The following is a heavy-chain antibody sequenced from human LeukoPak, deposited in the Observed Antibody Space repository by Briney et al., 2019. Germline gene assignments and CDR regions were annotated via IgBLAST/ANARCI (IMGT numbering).Heavy chain of an antibody. V-gene: IGHV4-34*01. J-gene: IGHJ4*02. CDR3: ARSYDYKEMDY. CDR1: GGSFGGYY. Sequence: SETLSLTCAVYGGSFGGYYCSWIRQPPGKGLEWIGEINHSGSTNYNPSRKSRVTISVDTSKNQFSLKLSSVTAADTAVYYCARSYDYKEMDYWGQGTLVTVSS. D-gene: IGHD5-12*01. CDR2: INHSGST.